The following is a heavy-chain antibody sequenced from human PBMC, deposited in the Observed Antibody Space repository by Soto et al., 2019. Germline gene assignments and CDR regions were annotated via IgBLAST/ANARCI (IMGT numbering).Heavy chain of an antibody. CDR1: GFTFADYA. J-gene: IGHJ4*02. CDR2: ISWNSGSI. Sequence: EVQLVESGGGLVQPGRSLRLSCAASGFTFADYAMHWVRQAPGKGLEWVSCISWNSGSIDYADSVKGRFSISRDNTKNSLYLQMNSLRPEDTALYYCAKGDFGGNYSGVLNSWGQGTLVTVTS. CDR3: AKGDFGGNYSGVLNS. D-gene: IGHD1-26*01. V-gene: IGHV3-9*01.